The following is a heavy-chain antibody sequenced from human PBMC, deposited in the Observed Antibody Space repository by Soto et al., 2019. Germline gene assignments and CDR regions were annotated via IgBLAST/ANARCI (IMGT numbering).Heavy chain of an antibody. J-gene: IGHJ6*02. D-gene: IGHD5-18*01. Sequence: QVQLQESGPGLVKPSGTLSLTCAVSGGSISSSNWWSWVRQPPGKGLEWIGEIYHSGSTNYNPSLKSRVTISVDKSKNQFSLKLSSVTAADTAVYYCARAGYSLTSNDYYYYGMDVWGQGTTVTVSS. CDR1: GGSISSSNW. V-gene: IGHV4-4*02. CDR3: ARAGYSLTSNDYYYYGMDV. CDR2: IYHSGST.